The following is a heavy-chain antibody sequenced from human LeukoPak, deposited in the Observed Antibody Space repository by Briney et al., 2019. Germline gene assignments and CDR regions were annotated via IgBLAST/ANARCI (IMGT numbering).Heavy chain of an antibody. D-gene: IGHD6-19*01. V-gene: IGHV3-48*03. J-gene: IGHJ4*02. CDR3: ARTLTGMAVAGPKGFDY. CDR1: GFTFSSYE. Sequence: GGSLRLSCAASGFTFSSYEMNWVRQAPGKGLEWVSYISSSGSSIYYAASVKGRFTISRDNAKNSLYLQMNSLRDEDTAVYYCARTLTGMAVAGPKGFDYWGQGSLVTVSS. CDR2: ISSSGSSI.